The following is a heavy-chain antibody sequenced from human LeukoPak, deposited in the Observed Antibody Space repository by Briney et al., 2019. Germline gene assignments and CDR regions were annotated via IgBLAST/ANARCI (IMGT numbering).Heavy chain of an antibody. V-gene: IGHV4-39*01. D-gene: IGHD6-19*01. CDR1: GGSISSSSYY. Sequence: SETLSLTCTVSGGSISSSSYYWGWIRQPPGKGLEWIGSIYYSGSTYYNPSLKSRVTISVDTSKNQFSLKLSSVTAADTAVYYCARHHVAVAGTGWFDPWGQGTLVTVSS. CDR3: ARHHVAVAGTGWFDP. J-gene: IGHJ5*02. CDR2: IYYSGST.